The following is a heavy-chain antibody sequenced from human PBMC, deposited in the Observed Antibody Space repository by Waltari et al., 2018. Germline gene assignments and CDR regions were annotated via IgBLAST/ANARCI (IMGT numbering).Heavy chain of an antibody. J-gene: IGHJ6*02. CDR1: GFTVSSNY. D-gene: IGHD6-6*01. CDR2: IYSGGST. Sequence: EVQLVESGGGLIQPGGSLRLSCAASGFTVSSNYMSWVRQAPGKGLEWVSVIYSGGSTYYADSVKGRFTISRDNAKNTLYLQMNSLRAEDTAVYYCARELSSRSHHRYYYGMDVWGQGTTVTVSS. V-gene: IGHV3-53*01. CDR3: ARELSSRSHHRYYYGMDV.